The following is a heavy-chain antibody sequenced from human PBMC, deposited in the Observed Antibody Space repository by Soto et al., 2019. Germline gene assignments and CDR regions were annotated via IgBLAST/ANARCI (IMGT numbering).Heavy chain of an antibody. J-gene: IGHJ4*02. D-gene: IGHD3-16*01. V-gene: IGHV4-38-2*02. CDR2: IYYNGDT. Sequence: SETLSLTCTVSGYSISSAYYWGWIRQPPGKGLEWIGYIYYNGDTSYNPSLRSRVTISADTSKTQFSLKLRSVTSADTAVYYCARGDSQVSSVFDYWGQGMSVTVSS. CDR3: ARGDSQVSSVFDY. CDR1: GYSISSAYY.